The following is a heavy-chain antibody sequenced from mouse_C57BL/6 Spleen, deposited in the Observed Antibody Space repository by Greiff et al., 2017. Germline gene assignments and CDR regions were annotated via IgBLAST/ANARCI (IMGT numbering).Heavy chain of an antibody. CDR2: IRNKANGYTT. J-gene: IGHJ4*01. CDR3: ARDKIYYDNYYAMDY. V-gene: IGHV7-3*01. Sequence: EVQVVESGGGLVQPGGSLSLSCAASGFTFTDYYMSWVRQPPGKALEWLGFIRNKANGYTTEYSVSVKGRFTISRDKSQSILYLQMNALRAEDRATYYYARDKIYYDNYYAMDYWGQGTSVTVSS. D-gene: IGHD2-4*01. CDR1: GFTFTDYY.